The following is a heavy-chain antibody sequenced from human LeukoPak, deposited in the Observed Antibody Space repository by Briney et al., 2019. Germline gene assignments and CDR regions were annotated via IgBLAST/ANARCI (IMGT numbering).Heavy chain of an antibody. Sequence: GGSVKVSCKASGGTFSSYAIRWVRQAPGQGLVWMGSSIPIPGIANYAQKCQGRATITADKPTSTAYMELSSLRSDDTAVYYCARESDRYCSSTSSLCGMDVWGQGTTVTVSS. J-gene: IGHJ6*02. CDR1: GGTFSSYA. V-gene: IGHV1-69*04. D-gene: IGHD2-2*01. CDR3: ARESDRYCSSTSSLCGMDV. CDR2: SIPIPGIA.